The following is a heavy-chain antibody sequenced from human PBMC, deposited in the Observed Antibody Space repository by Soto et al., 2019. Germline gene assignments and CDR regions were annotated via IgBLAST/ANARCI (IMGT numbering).Heavy chain of an antibody. D-gene: IGHD3-10*01. Sequence: GGSLRLSCAASGFTSSSYSMNWVRQAPGKGLEWVSSISSSSSYIYYADSVKGRFTISRDNAKNSLYLQMNSLRAEDTAVYYCAREGVQHGSGPYYYYGMDVWGQGTTVTVSS. CDR1: GFTSSSYS. CDR3: AREGVQHGSGPYYYYGMDV. J-gene: IGHJ6*02. V-gene: IGHV3-21*01. CDR2: ISSSSSYI.